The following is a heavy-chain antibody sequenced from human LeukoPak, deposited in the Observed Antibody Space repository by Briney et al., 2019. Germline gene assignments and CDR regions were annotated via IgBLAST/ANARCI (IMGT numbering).Heavy chain of an antibody. V-gene: IGHV4-39*01. D-gene: IGHD1-26*01. CDR1: GGSISGISYY. J-gene: IGHJ4*02. Sequence: PSETLSLTCTVSGGSISGISYYWGWIRQPPGKGLEWIGSMYYGGSTYYNPSLEGRVTISIDTSKNQFSLKLSSVTAADTAVHLCVLNTGASRGDYFHYWGQGTLVTVSS. CDR2: MYYGGST. CDR3: VLNTGASRGDYFHY.